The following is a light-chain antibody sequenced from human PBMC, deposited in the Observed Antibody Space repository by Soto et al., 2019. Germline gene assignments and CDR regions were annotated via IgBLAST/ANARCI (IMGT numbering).Light chain of an antibody. V-gene: IGKV3-11*01. J-gene: IGKJ4*01. CDR1: QSISDT. Sequence: EIVMTQSPATLSVSPGGRATLSCRASQSISDTLAWYQQKPGQAPRLLIYDASNRATGIPARFSGSGSGTDFTLTISSLEPEDFAVYYCQQRSNWPPRLTFGGGTKVDIK. CDR3: QQRSNWPPRLT. CDR2: DAS.